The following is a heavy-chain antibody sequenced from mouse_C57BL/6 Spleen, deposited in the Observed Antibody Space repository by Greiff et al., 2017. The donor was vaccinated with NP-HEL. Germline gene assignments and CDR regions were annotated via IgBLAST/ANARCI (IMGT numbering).Heavy chain of an antibody. CDR1: GFTFSSYA. CDR2: ISSGGDYI. D-gene: IGHD1-1*01. V-gene: IGHV5-9-1*02. CDR3: TRVGLLLRYYAMDY. J-gene: IGHJ4*01. Sequence: EVNVVESGEGLVKPGGSLKLSCAASGFTFSSYAMSWVRQTPEKRLEWVAYISSGGDYIYYADTVKGRFTISRDNAMNTLYLQMSSLKSEDTAMYYCTRVGLLLRYYAMDYWGQGTSVTVSS.